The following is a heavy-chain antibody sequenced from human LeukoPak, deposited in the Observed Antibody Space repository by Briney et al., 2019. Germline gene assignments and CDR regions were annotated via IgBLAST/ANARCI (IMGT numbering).Heavy chain of an antibody. CDR1: GGSISSGGYN. Sequence: SETLSLTCTVSGGSISSGGYNWSWIRQHPGTGLECIGYIYYSGSTYYNPSLKSRVTISVDTSKNQFSLKLSSVTAADTAVYYCARGSYVGPTSGYFDYWGQGTLVTVSS. CDR3: ARGSYVGPTSGYFDY. D-gene: IGHD1-26*01. V-gene: IGHV4-31*03. J-gene: IGHJ4*02. CDR2: IYYSGST.